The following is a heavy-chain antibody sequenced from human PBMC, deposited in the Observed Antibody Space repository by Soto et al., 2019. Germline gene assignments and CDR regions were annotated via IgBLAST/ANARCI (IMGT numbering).Heavy chain of an antibody. Sequence: VQLVQSGAEVKKPGASVKVSCKASGYTFTSYGISWVRQAPGQGLEWMGWISTYNGYTNYAQKLQGRVTMTTDTSTSTAYMELRSLRSDDTAVYYRARDGGPFRDSSGYSDWYFDLWGRGTLVTVSS. CDR1: GYTFTSYG. D-gene: IGHD3-22*01. J-gene: IGHJ2*01. CDR3: ARDGGPFRDSSGYSDWYFDL. V-gene: IGHV1-18*01. CDR2: ISTYNGYT.